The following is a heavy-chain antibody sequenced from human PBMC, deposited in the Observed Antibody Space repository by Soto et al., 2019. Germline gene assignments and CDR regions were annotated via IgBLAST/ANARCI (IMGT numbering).Heavy chain of an antibody. CDR2: ISWNSGSI. V-gene: IGHV3-9*01. D-gene: IGHD6-13*01. CDR1: GFTFDDYA. J-gene: IGHJ4*02. CDR3: AKDDIAAAGGGPFDY. Sequence: EVQLVESGGGLVQPGRSLRLSCAASGFTFDDYAMHWVRQAPGKGLEWVSGISWNSGSIGYADSVKGRFTISRDNANNSLYLQMNSLRAEDTALYYCAKDDIAAAGGGPFDYWGQGTLVTVSS.